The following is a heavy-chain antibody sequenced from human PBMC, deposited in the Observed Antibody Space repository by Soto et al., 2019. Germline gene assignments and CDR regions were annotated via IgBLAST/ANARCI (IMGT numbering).Heavy chain of an antibody. J-gene: IGHJ6*02. V-gene: IGHV3-30-3*01. D-gene: IGHD3-10*01. CDR3: AMTKGVVPDYYGMDV. Sequence: QVQLVESGGGVVQPGRSLRLSCAASGFTFSSYAMHWVRQTPGKGLEWVAVIAYDGSNKYYADSVKGRCTISRDNSKNTLYLQMNSLRAEDTAVYYCAMTKGVVPDYYGMDVWGQGTTVTVSS. CDR1: GFTFSSYA. CDR2: IAYDGSNK.